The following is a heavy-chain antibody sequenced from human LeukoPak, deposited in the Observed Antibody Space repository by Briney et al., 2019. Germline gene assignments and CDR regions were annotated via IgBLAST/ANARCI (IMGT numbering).Heavy chain of an antibody. J-gene: IGHJ4*02. CDR1: GGSISSGNYY. Sequence: SETLSLTFTVSGGSISSGNYYWSWIRQPAGKGLEWIGRIYTSGSTSYNPTLKSRVTISADMSKNQLSLKLSSVTAADTAVYYCARESDLSNYDRTDYWGPGTLVTVSS. CDR3: ARESDLSNYDRTDY. CDR2: IYTSGST. V-gene: IGHV4-61*02. D-gene: IGHD4/OR15-4a*01.